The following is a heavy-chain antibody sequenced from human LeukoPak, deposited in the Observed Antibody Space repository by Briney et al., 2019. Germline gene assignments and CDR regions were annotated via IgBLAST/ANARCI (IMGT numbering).Heavy chain of an antibody. CDR1: GGSISSYY. V-gene: IGHV4-59*01. Sequence: SETLSLTCTVSGGSISSYYWSWIRQPPGKGLEWIGYTYYSGSTNYNPSLKSRVTISVDTSKNQFSLKLSSVTAADTAVYYCARSIVGYSKAWFDPWGQGTLVTVSS. CDR2: TYYSGST. D-gene: IGHD4-11*01. CDR3: ARSIVGYSKAWFDP. J-gene: IGHJ5*02.